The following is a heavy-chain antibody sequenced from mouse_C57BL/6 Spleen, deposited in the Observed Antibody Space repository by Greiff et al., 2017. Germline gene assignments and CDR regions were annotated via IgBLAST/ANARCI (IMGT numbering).Heavy chain of an antibody. Sequence: QVQLKESGAELARPGASVKLSCKASGYTFTSYGISWVKQRTGQGLEWIGEIYPRSGNTYYNEKFKGKATLTADKSSSTAYMELSSLTSEDSAVYFCARGRTGYFDVWGTGTKVTVSS. CDR1: GYTFTSYG. CDR2: IYPRSGNT. V-gene: IGHV1-81*01. D-gene: IGHD4-1*01. CDR3: ARGRTGYFDV. J-gene: IGHJ1*03.